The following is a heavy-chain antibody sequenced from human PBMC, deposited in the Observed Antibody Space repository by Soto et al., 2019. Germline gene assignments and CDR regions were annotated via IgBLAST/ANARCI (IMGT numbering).Heavy chain of an antibody. CDR1: NGSFMGYY. D-gene: IGHD3-3*01. V-gene: IGHV4-34*01. CDR2: INHVGST. J-gene: IGHJ4*02. CDR3: ASLSGGRFLDKGDY. Sequence: QVQLHQWGAGLLKPSEILSLTCAVYNGSFMGYYWTWVRQPPGKGLEWIGEINHVGSTNYNPSLKSRVAISIDTSKQQFSLRMNSLTAADTAVYYCASLSGGRFLDKGDYWGQGIQVTVSS.